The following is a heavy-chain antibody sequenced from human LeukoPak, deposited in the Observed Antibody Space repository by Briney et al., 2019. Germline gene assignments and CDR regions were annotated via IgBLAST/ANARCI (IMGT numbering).Heavy chain of an antibody. Sequence: SVTVSCTASGGTFSSYAISWVRPAPGQGLEWMGRIIPILGIANYAQKFQGRVTITADKSTSTAYMKLSSLRSEDTAVYYCARDKAGESAFDIWGQGTMVTVSS. CDR2: IIPILGIA. CDR1: GGTFSSYA. J-gene: IGHJ3*02. V-gene: IGHV1-69*04. CDR3: ARDKAGESAFDI. D-gene: IGHD3-16*01.